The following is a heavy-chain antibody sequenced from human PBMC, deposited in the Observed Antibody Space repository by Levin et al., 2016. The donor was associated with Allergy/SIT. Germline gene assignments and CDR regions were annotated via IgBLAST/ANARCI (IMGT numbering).Heavy chain of an antibody. CDR2: INPNSGGT. J-gene: IGHJ4*02. V-gene: IGHV1-2*02. CDR3: ASEQLAQFPFDY. Sequence: WVRQAPGQGLEWMGWINPNSGGTNYAQKFQGRVTMTRDTSISTAYMELSRLRSDDTAVYYCASEQLAQFPFDYWGQGTLVTVSS. D-gene: IGHD6-6*01.